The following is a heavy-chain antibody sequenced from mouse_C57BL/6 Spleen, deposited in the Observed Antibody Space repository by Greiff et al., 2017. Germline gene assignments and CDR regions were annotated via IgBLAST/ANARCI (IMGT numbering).Heavy chain of an antibody. J-gene: IGHJ1*03. CDR2: IHPYGGST. CDR3: ARSGLVSDDGYFDV. Sequence: QVQLQQPGAELVKPGASVKLSCKASGYTFTSYWMHWVKQRPGQGLEWIGMIHPYGGSTNYNEKFKSKATLTVDKSSSTAYMQLSSLTSEDSAVYYCARSGLVSDDGYFDVWGTGTTVTVSS. CDR1: GYTFTSYW. V-gene: IGHV1-64*01. D-gene: IGHD2-3*01.